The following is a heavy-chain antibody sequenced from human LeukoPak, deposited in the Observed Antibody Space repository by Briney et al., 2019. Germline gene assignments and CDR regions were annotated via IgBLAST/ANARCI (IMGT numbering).Heavy chain of an antibody. CDR2: IKQDGSEK. D-gene: IGHD3-10*01. V-gene: IGHV3-7*01. J-gene: IGHJ3*02. Sequence: GGSLRLSCAASGFTFSSYWMSWVRQAPGKGLEWVANIKQDGSEKYYVDSVKGRFTISRDNAKNSLYLQMNSLRAEDTAVYYCARVLLWFGESMGDAFDIWGQGTMVTVSS. CDR1: GFTFSSYW. CDR3: ARVLLWFGESMGDAFDI.